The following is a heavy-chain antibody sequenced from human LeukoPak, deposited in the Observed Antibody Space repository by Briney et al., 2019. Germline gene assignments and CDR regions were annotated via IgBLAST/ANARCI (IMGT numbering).Heavy chain of an antibody. CDR3: ARVGGDIVVVPAATGAFDI. Sequence: SETLSLTCTVSGGSISSYYWSWIRQPPGKGLEWIGYIYYSGSTNYNPSLKSRVTISVDTSKNQFSLKLSSVTAADTAVYYCARVGGDIVVVPAATGAFDIWGQGTMVTVSS. D-gene: IGHD2-2*01. CDR2: IYYSGST. V-gene: IGHV4-59*01. J-gene: IGHJ3*02. CDR1: GGSISSYY.